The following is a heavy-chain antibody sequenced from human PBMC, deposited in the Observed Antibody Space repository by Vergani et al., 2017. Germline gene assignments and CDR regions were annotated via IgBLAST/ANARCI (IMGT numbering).Heavy chain of an antibody. CDR2: IYYSGST. Sequence: QVQLQESGPGLVKPSQTLSLTCTVSGGSISSGGYYWSWIRQHPGKGLEWIGYIYYSGSTYYNPSLKSRVTISVDTSKNQFSLKLSSVTAADTAVYYCARLQIFESQNWFDPWGQGTLVTVSA. J-gene: IGHJ5*02. CDR1: GGSISSGGYY. CDR3: ARLQIFESQNWFDP. D-gene: IGHD3-3*01. V-gene: IGHV4-31*03.